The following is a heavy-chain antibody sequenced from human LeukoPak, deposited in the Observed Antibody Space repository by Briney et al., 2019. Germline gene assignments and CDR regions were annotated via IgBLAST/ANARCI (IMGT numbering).Heavy chain of an antibody. CDR3: ARERGYCSGGSCYGYMDV. CDR2: IYYSGST. J-gene: IGHJ6*03. Sequence: PSETLSLTCTVSGGSISSSSYYWGWIRQPPGKGLEWIGSIYYSGSTYYNPSLKSRVTISVDTSKNQFSLKLSSVTAADTAVYYSARERGYCSGGSCYGYMDVWGKGTTVTVSS. CDR1: GGSISSSSYY. V-gene: IGHV4-39*07. D-gene: IGHD2-15*01.